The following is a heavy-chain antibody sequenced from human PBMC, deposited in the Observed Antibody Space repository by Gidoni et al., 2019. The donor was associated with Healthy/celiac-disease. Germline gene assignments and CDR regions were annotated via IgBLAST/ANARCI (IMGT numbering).Heavy chain of an antibody. V-gene: IGHV3-30*03. D-gene: IGHD6-19*01. CDR3: ARVETVAGFYYYYSGMDV. CDR1: GFTVSSYG. J-gene: IGHJ6*02. Sequence: QVQLVESGGGVVQPGRSLRLSCAASGFTVSSYGMPWVRQAPGKGLEWVAVISYDGSNKYYADSVQGRFTISRDNSKNTLYLQMNSLRAEDTAVYYCARVETVAGFYYYYSGMDVWGQGTTVTVSS. CDR2: ISYDGSNK.